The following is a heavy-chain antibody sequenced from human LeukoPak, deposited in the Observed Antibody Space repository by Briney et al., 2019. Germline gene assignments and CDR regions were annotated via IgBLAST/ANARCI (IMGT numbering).Heavy chain of an antibody. Sequence: SETLSLTCTVSGGSISSYYWSWIRQPPGKGLEWIGYIYYSGSTNYNPSLKSRVTISVDTSKNQFSLKLSSVTAADTAVYYCARAFGTATMYYFDYWGQGTLVTVSS. D-gene: IGHD4-17*01. CDR3: ARAFGTATMYYFDY. CDR2: IYYSGST. J-gene: IGHJ4*02. CDR1: GGSISSYY. V-gene: IGHV4-59*12.